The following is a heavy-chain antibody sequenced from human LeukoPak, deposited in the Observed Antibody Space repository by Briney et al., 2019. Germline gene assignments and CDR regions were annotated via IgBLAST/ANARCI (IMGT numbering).Heavy chain of an antibody. CDR3: AKEFNRGLPDY. CDR2: ISSSSSYT. D-gene: IGHD2-21*01. CDR1: GFTFSDYY. Sequence: GGSLRISCAASGFTFSDYYMSWIRQAPGKGLEWVSYISSSSSYTNYADSVKGRFTISRDNAKNSLYLQMNSLRAEDTAVYYCAKEFNRGLPDYWGQGTLVTVPS. J-gene: IGHJ4*02. V-gene: IGHV3-11*06.